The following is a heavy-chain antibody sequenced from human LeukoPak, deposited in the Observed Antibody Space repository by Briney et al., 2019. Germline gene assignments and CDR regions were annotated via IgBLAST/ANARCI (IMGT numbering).Heavy chain of an antibody. CDR3: AKWAGTLNAFDV. CDR2: NHYSGNT. J-gene: IGHJ3*01. CDR1: GDSIRSYY. V-gene: IGHV4-59*08. D-gene: IGHD1/OR15-1a*01. Sequence: PSETLSLTCSVSGDSIRSYYWNWVRQPPGKSLEWIAYNHYSGNTYSNPSLKSRVTTSVDTSNNQFSLRLSSVTAADTAIYYCAKWAGTLNAFDVWGQGTMVTVSS.